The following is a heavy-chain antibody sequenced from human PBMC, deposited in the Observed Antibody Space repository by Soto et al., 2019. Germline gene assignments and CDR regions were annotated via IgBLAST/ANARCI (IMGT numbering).Heavy chain of an antibody. CDR1: GFTFSNYW. CDR3: ARAQWMVVPHHFDY. Sequence: EVQLVESGGGLVQPGGSLRLSCAASGFTFSNYWMSWVRQAPGKGLEWVANIKQDGSEKYYVDSVKGRFTISRDNAKNSLYVQMNSLRAEDTAVYYCARAQWMVVPHHFDYWGQGTLVTVSS. CDR2: IKQDGSEK. D-gene: IGHD6-19*01. V-gene: IGHV3-7*03. J-gene: IGHJ4*02.